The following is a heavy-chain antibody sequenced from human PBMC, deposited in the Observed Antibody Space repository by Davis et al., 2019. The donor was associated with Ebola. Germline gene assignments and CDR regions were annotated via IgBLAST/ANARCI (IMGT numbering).Heavy chain of an antibody. V-gene: IGHV1-2*04. CDR1: GYTFTSYG. CDR2: INPNSGGT. J-gene: IGHJ6*02. CDR3: ARGGLMDYGDYYGMDV. Sequence: AASVKVSCKASGYTFTSYGISWVRQAPGQGLEWMGWINPNSGGTNYAQKFQGWVTMTRDTSISTAYMELSRLRSDDTAVYYCARGGLMDYGDYYGMDVWGQGTTVTVSS. D-gene: IGHD3-16*01.